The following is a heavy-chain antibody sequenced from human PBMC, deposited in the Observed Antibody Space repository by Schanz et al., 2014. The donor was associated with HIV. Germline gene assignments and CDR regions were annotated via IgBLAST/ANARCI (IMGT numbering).Heavy chain of an antibody. CDR1: GFTFRSYA. V-gene: IGHV3-30*18. D-gene: IGHD4-17*01. Sequence: QVQLVESGGGVVQPGRSLRLSCEASGFTFRSYAMHWVRQAPGKGLEWVAVISDDGSKKYYADSLKGRFAISRDQSTNTLYLQMNSLTAEDTAVYYCAKSRGDSWPYGMDVWGQGTLVTVSS. CDR2: ISDDGSKK. J-gene: IGHJ6*02. CDR3: AKSRGDSWPYGMDV.